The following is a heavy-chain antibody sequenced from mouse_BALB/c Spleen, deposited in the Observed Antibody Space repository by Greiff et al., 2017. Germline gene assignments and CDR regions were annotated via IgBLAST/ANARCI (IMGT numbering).Heavy chain of an antibody. V-gene: IGHV5-9-4*01. CDR3: ARGGASWYFDV. J-gene: IGHJ1*01. CDR2: ISSGGSYT. D-gene: IGHD3-3*01. CDR1: GFTFSSYA. Sequence: EVKLMESGGGLVKPGGSLKLSCAASGFTFSSYAMSWVRQSPEKRLEWVAEISSGGSYTYYPDTVTGRFTISRDNARNILYLQMSSLRSEDTAMYYCARGGASWYFDVWGAGTTVTVSS.